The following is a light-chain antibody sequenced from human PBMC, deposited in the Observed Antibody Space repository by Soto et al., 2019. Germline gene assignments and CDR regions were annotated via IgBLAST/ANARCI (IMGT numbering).Light chain of an antibody. CDR1: QSVSSGY. CDR3: QQYGSSPRT. Sequence: EIVLTQSPGTLSLSPGERATLSCRASQSVSSGYLAWYQQKPGQAPRLLIYGVSNRATGIPDRFSGSGSGTEFTLTISRLEPEDFAVYYCQQYGSSPRTFGQGTKVEIK. V-gene: IGKV3-20*01. CDR2: GVS. J-gene: IGKJ1*01.